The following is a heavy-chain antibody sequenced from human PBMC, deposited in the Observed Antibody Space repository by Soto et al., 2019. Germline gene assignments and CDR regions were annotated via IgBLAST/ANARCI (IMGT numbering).Heavy chain of an antibody. D-gene: IGHD6-25*01. CDR1: GFTFSSYG. J-gene: IGHJ4*02. CDR2: IWYDGSNK. CDR3: ARDGSGHFDY. Sequence: SLRLSCAASGFTFSSYGMHWVRQAPGKGLEWVGVIWYDGSNKYYADSVKGRFTISRDNSKNTLYLQMNSLRAEDTAVYYCARDGSGHFDYWGQGT. V-gene: IGHV3-33*01.